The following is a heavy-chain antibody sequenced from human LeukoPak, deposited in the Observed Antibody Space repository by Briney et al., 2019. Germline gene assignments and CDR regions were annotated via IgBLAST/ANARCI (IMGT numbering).Heavy chain of an antibody. CDR2: IYYSGST. Sequence: PETLSLTCTVSGGSISSYYWSWIRQPPGKGLEWIGYIYYSGSTNYNPSLKSRVTISVDTSKNQFSLKLSSVTAADTAVYYCARTEASWFDPWGQGTLVTVSS. CDR3: ARTEASWFDP. V-gene: IGHV4-59*01. J-gene: IGHJ5*02. CDR1: GGSISSYY.